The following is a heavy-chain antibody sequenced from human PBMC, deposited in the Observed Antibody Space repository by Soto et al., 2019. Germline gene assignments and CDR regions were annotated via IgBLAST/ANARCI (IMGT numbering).Heavy chain of an antibody. D-gene: IGHD2-21*02. V-gene: IGHV1-18*01. J-gene: IGHJ5*02. CDR3: AKDLVYGDGLWLLET. CDR1: GYTFTSYG. Sequence: AAVKVSCKASGYTFTSYGSSWVRQAPGQGLEWMGWISAYNGNTNYAQKLQGRVTMTTDTSTSTAYMELRSLRSDDTAVYYCAKDLVYGDGLWLLETWGQGTLVTVSS. CDR2: ISAYNGNT.